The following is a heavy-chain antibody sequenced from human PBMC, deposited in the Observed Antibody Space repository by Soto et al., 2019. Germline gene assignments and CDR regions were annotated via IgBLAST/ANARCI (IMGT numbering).Heavy chain of an antibody. CDR1: GGSISSSSYY. D-gene: IGHD3-10*01. CDR3: ASQSITMVRGVIGDY. CDR2: IYYSGST. J-gene: IGHJ4*02. Sequence: SETLSLTCTVSGGSISSSSYYWGWIRQPPGKGLEWIGSIYYSGSTYYNPSLKSRVTISVDTSKNQFSLKLSSVTAADTAVYYCASQSITMVRGVIGDYWGQGTLVTVSS. V-gene: IGHV4-39*01.